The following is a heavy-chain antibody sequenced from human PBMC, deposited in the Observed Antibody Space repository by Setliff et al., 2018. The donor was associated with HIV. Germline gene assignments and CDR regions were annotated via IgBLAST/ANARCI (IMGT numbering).Heavy chain of an antibody. D-gene: IGHD3-3*01. CDR1: GESFSGYY. Sequence: SETLSLTCAVYGESFSGYYWNWIRRPPGKGLEWIGEINHSGSTKYNPSLKSRVTISVDTSKNQFSLKLSSVIAADTAVYYCARIFGDQGYYYGMDVWGQGTTVTVSS. CDR3: ARIFGDQGYYYGMDV. J-gene: IGHJ6*02. V-gene: IGHV4-34*01. CDR2: INHSGST.